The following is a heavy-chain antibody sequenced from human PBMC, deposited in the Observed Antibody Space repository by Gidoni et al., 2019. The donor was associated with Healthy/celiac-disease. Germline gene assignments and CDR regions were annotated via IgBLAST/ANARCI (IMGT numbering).Heavy chain of an antibody. V-gene: IGHV1-69*01. CDR3: ATWGNSGSYSDFDY. CDR1: VGTFISYA. CDR2: IIPIFGTA. D-gene: IGHD1-26*01. Sequence: QVQLVQSGADVKKPGSSVKVSCKASVGTFISYAISRVRQAPGQGLEWMGGIIPIFGTANYAQKFQGRVTITADESTSTAYMELSSLRSEDTAVYYCATWGNSGSYSDFDYWGQGTLVTVSS. J-gene: IGHJ4*02.